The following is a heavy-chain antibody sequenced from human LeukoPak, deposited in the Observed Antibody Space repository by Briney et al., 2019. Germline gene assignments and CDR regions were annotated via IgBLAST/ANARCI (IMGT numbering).Heavy chain of an antibody. CDR3: ARGSHFFDY. V-gene: IGHV3-74*01. D-gene: IGHD1-26*01. Sequence: KTGGSLRLSSAASGFTFSSYWMHWVRQAPGRGLVWVSRISSDGSITSYADSVKGRFTISRDNAKNTLYLQMNSLRAEDTAVYYCARGSHFFDYWGQGTLVTVSS. CDR2: ISSDGSIT. CDR1: GFTFSSYW. J-gene: IGHJ4*02.